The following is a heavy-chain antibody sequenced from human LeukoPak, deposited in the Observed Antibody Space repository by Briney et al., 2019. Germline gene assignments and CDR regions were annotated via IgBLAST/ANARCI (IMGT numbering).Heavy chain of an antibody. CDR2: ISSSSSYI. Sequence: GGSLRLSCAASGFTFSSYSMSWVRQAPGKGLEWVSSISSSSSYIYYADSVKGRLTTSRDNAKTSLYLQMNSMSAEDTAVYYCARDGASGYSYGYWEYDWYFALWGRGTLVTVSS. V-gene: IGHV3-21*01. D-gene: IGHD5-18*01. CDR3: ARDGASGYSYGYWEYDWYFAL. CDR1: GFTFSSYS. J-gene: IGHJ2*01.